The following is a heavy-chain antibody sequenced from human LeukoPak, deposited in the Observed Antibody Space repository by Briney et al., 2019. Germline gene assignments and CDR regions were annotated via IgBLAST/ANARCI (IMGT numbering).Heavy chain of an antibody. CDR1: GFTFSYYT. D-gene: IGHD3-16*01. CDR3: ATEQPGEAFDI. Sequence: PGRSLRLSCAASGFTFSYYTMHWVRQAPGKGLEWVAVIWYDGSNKYYADSVKGRFTISRDNSKNTLYLQMNSLRAEDTAVYYCATEQPGEAFDIWGQGTMVTVSS. V-gene: IGHV3-33*08. J-gene: IGHJ3*02. CDR2: IWYDGSNK.